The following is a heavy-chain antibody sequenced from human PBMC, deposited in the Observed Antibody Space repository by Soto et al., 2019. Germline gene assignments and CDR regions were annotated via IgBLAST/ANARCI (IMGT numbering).Heavy chain of an antibody. CDR1: GFTFSSYS. V-gene: IGHV3-48*02. CDR2: ISSSSSTI. D-gene: IGHD5-12*01. Sequence: GSLRLSCAASGFTFSSYSMNWVRQAPGKGLEWVSYISSSSSTIYYADFVKGRFTISRDNAKNSLYLQMNSLRDEDTAVYYCAKAISGYNAPLDHWGQGTRVTVSS. J-gene: IGHJ4*02. CDR3: AKAISGYNAPLDH.